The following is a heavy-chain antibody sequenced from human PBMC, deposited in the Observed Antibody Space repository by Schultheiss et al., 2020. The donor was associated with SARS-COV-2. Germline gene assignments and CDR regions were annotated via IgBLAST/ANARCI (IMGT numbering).Heavy chain of an antibody. D-gene: IGHD6-13*01. V-gene: IGHV4-39*07. J-gene: IGHJ3*02. Sequence: SETLSLTCTVSGGSISSSSYYWGWIRQPPGKGLEWIGSIYYSGSTYYNPSLKSLVTISVDTSKNQFSLKLSSVTAADTAVYYCARASPLIAAALDAFDIWGQGTTVTVS. CDR2: IYYSGST. CDR1: GGSISSSSYY. CDR3: ARASPLIAAALDAFDI.